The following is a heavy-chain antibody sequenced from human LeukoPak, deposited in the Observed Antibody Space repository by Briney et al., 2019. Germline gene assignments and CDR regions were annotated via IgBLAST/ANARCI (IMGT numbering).Heavy chain of an antibody. CDR3: ATPPTVTRNY. D-gene: IGHD4-17*01. J-gene: IGHJ4*02. CDR2: IRYDAINK. Sequence: GGSLRLSCAASGFTFDDYGLSWVRQAPGKGLEWVAFIRYDAINKYYADSVKGRFTISRDNSRNTLYLQMNSLRAEDTAVYYCATPPTVTRNYWGQGTLVTVSS. CDR1: GFTFDDYG. V-gene: IGHV3-30*02.